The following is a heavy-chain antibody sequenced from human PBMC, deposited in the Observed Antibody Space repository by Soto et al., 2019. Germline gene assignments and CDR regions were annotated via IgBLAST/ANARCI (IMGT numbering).Heavy chain of an antibody. CDR2: ILPIFGTA. CDR3: SSSHPFTTTDGRSGSVPPPFDP. Sequence: QVQLVQSGAEVKKPGSSVKVSCKASGGTFSSYAISWVRQAPGQGLEWMGGILPIFGTANYAQKFQGRVTMTADDSTSTADMAMSSLRSEDTAVSYCSSSHPFTTTDGRSGSVPPPFDPWGQGTLVTVSS. D-gene: IGHD3-22*01. V-gene: IGHV1-69*01. J-gene: IGHJ5*02. CDR1: GGTFSSYA.